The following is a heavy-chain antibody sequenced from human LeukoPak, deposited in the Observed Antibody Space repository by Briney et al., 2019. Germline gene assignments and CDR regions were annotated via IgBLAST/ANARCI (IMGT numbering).Heavy chain of an antibody. J-gene: IGHJ4*02. CDR2: IGTAGDT. CDR3: ARDRAAAHDY. V-gene: IGHV3-13*01. CDR1: GFTISSYD. Sequence: PGRSLRLSCAASGFTISSYDMHWVRQATGKGLEWVSAIGTAGDTYYPGSVKGRFTISRDNSKNTLYLQMNSLRAEDTAVYYCARDRAAAHDYWGQGTLVTVSS.